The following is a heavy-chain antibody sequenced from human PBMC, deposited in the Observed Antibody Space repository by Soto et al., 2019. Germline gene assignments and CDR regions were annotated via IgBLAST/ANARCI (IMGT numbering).Heavy chain of an antibody. CDR3: ARRTRASFKYYMDV. CDR1: GGSFSGYY. Sequence: SETLSLTCAVYGGSFSGYYWSWIRQPPGKGLEWIGEINHSGSTNYNPSLKSRVTISVDTSKNQFSLKLSSVTAADTAVYYCARRTRASFKYYMDVWGKGTTVTV. V-gene: IGHV4-34*01. J-gene: IGHJ6*03. D-gene: IGHD6-6*01. CDR2: INHSGST.